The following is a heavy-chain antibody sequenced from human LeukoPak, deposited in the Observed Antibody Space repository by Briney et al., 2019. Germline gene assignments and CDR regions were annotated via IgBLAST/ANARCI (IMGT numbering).Heavy chain of an antibody. CDR2: IIPIFGTA. Sequence: SVKVSCKASGGTFSSYAISWVRQAPGQGLEWMGGIIPIFGTANYAQKFQGRVTITADESTSTAYMELSSLRSEDTAVYYCARRPGYSSSWYVKGPAFDIWGQGTMVTVSS. CDR3: ARRPGYSSSWYVKGPAFDI. D-gene: IGHD6-13*01. CDR1: GGTFSSYA. V-gene: IGHV1-69*01. J-gene: IGHJ3*02.